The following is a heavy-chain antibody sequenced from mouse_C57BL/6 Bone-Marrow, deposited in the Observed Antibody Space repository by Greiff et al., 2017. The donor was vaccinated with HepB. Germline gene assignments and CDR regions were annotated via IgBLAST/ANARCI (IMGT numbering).Heavy chain of an antibody. V-gene: IGHV1-61*01. J-gene: IGHJ4*01. CDR3: AREENYDGYYGAMDY. CDR2: IYPSDSET. Sequence: VKLQQPGAELVRPGSSVKLSCKASGYTFTSYWMDWVKQRPGQGLEWIGNIYPSDSETHYNQKFKDKATLTVDKSSSTAYMQLSSLTSEDSAVYYCAREENYDGYYGAMDYWGQGTSVTVSS. CDR1: GYTFTSYW. D-gene: IGHD2-3*01.